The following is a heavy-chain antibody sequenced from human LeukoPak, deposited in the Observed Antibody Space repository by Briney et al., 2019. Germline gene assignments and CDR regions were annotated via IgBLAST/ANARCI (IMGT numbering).Heavy chain of an antibody. CDR2: ISSSSSYI. CDR1: GFTFSSYS. CDR3: ARGGPSSSWFVDY. Sequence: GESLRLSCAASGFTFSSYSMNWVRQAPGKGLEWVSSISSSSSYIYYADSVKGRFTISRDNAKNSLYLQMNSLRAEDTAVYYCARGGPSSSWFVDYWGQGTLVTVSS. J-gene: IGHJ4*02. D-gene: IGHD6-13*01. V-gene: IGHV3-21*01.